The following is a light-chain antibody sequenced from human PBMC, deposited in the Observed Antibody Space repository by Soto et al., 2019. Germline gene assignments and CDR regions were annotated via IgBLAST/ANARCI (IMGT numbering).Light chain of an antibody. CDR2: GAS. Sequence: EIVMTQSPATLSVSPGERATLSCRASQSVSRNLAWYQQKPGQAPRLLIYGASTRATGIPARFSGSGSGTEFTLTISSLQSEDFAVYYCQQYNNWPPWTFGQGTQVESK. J-gene: IGKJ1*01. V-gene: IGKV3-15*01. CDR1: QSVSRN. CDR3: QQYNNWPPWT.